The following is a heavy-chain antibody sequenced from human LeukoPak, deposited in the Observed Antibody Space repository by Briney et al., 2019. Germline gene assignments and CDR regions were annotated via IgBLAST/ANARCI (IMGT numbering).Heavy chain of an antibody. Sequence: SETLSLTCTVSGGSISSSSYYWGWIRQPPGKGLEWIGSIYYSGSTYYNPSLKSRVTISVDTSKSQFSLKLSSVTAADTAVYYCARVIVVVLAAGGAFDIWGQGTMVTVPS. CDR2: IYYSGST. V-gene: IGHV4-39*07. CDR3: ARVIVVVLAAGGAFDI. CDR1: GGSISSSSYY. D-gene: IGHD2-2*01. J-gene: IGHJ3*02.